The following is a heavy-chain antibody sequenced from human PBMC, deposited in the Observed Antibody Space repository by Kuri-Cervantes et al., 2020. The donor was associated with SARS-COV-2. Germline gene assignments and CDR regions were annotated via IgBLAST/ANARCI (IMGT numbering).Heavy chain of an antibody. V-gene: IGHV1-18*01. CDR1: GYTFTSYG. Sequence: ASVKVSCKASGYTFTSYGISWVRQAPGQGLEWMGWISAYNGNTNYAQKLQGRVTITTDESTSTAYMELSSLRSEDTAVYYCARVTGDLGVGAFDIWGQGTMVTVSS. J-gene: IGHJ3*02. CDR2: ISAYNGNT. CDR3: ARVTGDLGVGAFDI. D-gene: IGHD7-27*01.